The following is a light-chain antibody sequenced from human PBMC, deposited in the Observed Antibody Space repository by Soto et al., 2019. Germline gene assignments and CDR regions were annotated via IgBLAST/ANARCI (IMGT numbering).Light chain of an antibody. J-gene: IGLJ1*01. CDR3: NSWTSSSTYV. V-gene: IGLV2-14*01. Sequence: QSVLTQPASVSGSPGQSITISCTGTSSDVGGYNYVSWYQQHPGKVPKLMIYDVSNRPSGVSNRFSGSKSGNTASLTISGLQAEDEADYYCNSWTSSSTYVFGTGTKVTVL. CDR2: DVS. CDR1: SSDVGGYNY.